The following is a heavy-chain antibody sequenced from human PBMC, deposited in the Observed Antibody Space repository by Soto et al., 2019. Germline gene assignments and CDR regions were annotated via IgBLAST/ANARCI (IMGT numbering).Heavy chain of an antibody. CDR1: GFTFSSYA. CDR2: ISGSGGST. CDR3: AKDWLAVRGEPPTD. J-gene: IGHJ4*02. D-gene: IGHD3-10*01. Sequence: EVQLLESGGGLVQPGGSLRLSCAASGFTFSSYAMSWVRQAPGKGLEWVSAISGSGGSTYYADSVKGRFTISRDNSKITLYLQMNSLRAEDTAVYYCAKDWLAVRGEPPTDWGQGTLVTVSS. V-gene: IGHV3-23*01.